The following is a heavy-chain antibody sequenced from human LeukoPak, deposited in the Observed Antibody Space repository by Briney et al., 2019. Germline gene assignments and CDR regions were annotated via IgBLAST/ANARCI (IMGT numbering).Heavy chain of an antibody. CDR3: ARAVAAARGVNYFDY. CDR2: IGTTGDT. Sequence: GGSLRLSCAVSGFTVSSNYMSWVRQPPGKGLEWVSAIGTTGDTYYPGSVKGRFTISRENAKNSLYLQMNSLRAGDTAVYYCARAVAAARGVNYFDYWGQGTLVTVSP. CDR1: GFTVSSNY. J-gene: IGHJ4*02. D-gene: IGHD3-10*01. V-gene: IGHV3-13*01.